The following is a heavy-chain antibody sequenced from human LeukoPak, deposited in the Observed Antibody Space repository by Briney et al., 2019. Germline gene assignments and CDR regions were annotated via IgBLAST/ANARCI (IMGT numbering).Heavy chain of an antibody. CDR3: ARRNEGYMDV. CDR1: GGSISSSNW. J-gene: IGHJ6*03. Sequence: SETLSLTCAVSGGSISSSNWWSWVRQPPGKGLEWIGEIYHSGSTNYNPSLKSRVTISVDTSKNQFSLRLSSVTAADTAVYYCARRNEGYMDVWGKGTTVTVSS. CDR2: IYHSGST. V-gene: IGHV4-4*02.